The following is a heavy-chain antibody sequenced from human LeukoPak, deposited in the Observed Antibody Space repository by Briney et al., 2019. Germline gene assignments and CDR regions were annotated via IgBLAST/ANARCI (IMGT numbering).Heavy chain of an antibody. CDR3: ARGGSGWPYYFDY. D-gene: IGHD6-19*01. CDR2: INWNGAIT. V-gene: IGHV3-20*04. Sequence: GGSLRLSCAASGFTFDDYGMIWVRQAPGKGLEWVSTINWNGAITGYADSVQGRFTISRDNAKNSLYLQMNSLRAEDTALYYCARGGSGWPYYFDYWGQGTLVTVSS. J-gene: IGHJ4*02. CDR1: GFTFDDYG.